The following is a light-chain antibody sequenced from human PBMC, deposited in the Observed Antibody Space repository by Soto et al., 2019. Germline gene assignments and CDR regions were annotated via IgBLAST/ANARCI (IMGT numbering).Light chain of an antibody. CDR2: GGS. J-gene: IGKJ1*01. Sequence: EIVLTQSPGPLYLSPGERATLSCRASQSVSNNYLAWYQHKPGQSPRLLIYGGSARATGIPARFSGGGSGAEYTLTISSLQSEDFAVYYCQQYDKWPRTFGQGTMVDVK. V-gene: IGKV3-15*01. CDR3: QQYDKWPRT. CDR1: QSVSNN.